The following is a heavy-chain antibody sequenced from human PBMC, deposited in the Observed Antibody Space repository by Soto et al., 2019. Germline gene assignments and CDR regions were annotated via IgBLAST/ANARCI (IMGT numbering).Heavy chain of an antibody. J-gene: IGHJ6*02. D-gene: IGHD3-3*01. CDR3: ARENYDFWSGYYTAFYGMDV. CDR2: INAGNGNT. Sequence: ASVKVSCKASGYTFTSYAMHWVRQAPGQRLEWMGWINAGNGNTKYSQKFRGRVTITRDTSASTAYMELSSLRSEDTAVYYCARENYDFWSGYYTAFYGMDVWGQGTTVTVSS. CDR1: GYTFTSYA. V-gene: IGHV1-3*01.